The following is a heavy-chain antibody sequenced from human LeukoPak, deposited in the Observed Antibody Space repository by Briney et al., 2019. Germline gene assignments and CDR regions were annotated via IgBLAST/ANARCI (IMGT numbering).Heavy chain of an antibody. CDR1: GGSISSYY. J-gene: IGHJ4*02. V-gene: IGHV4-59*01. CDR2: IYYSGST. CDR3: ARGKILGDTAMVTPFDY. Sequence: SETLSLTCTVSGGSISSYYWSWIRQPPGKGLEWIGYIYYSGSTNYNPSLKSRVTISVDTSKNQFSLKLSSVTAADTAVYYCARGKILGDTAMVTPFDYWGQGTLVTVSS. D-gene: IGHD5-18*01.